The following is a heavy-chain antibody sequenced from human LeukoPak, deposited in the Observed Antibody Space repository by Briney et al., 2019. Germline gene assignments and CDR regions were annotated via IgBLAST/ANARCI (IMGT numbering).Heavy chain of an antibody. Sequence: GGSLRLSCAASGFTFSNYGLSWVRQAPGKGLEWVSGITGSGGSTYYADSVKGRFTISRDNSKNTLYLQMNSLRAEDTAVYYCAKAPQYYDILHFDYWGQGTLVTVSS. D-gene: IGHD3-9*01. J-gene: IGHJ4*02. CDR2: ITGSGGST. V-gene: IGHV3-23*01. CDR3: AKAPQYYDILHFDY. CDR1: GFTFSNYG.